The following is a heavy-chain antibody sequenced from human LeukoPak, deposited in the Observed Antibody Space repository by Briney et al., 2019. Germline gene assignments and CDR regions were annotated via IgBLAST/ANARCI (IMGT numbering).Heavy chain of an antibody. CDR3: AVGDYYYDTRFDY. CDR1: GYTFTGYY. CDR2: VNADNSNT. V-gene: IGHV1-3*03. Sequence: ASVKVSCKASGYTFTGYYMRWVRQAPGQRLEWMGWVNADNSNTKYSQEFQGRVTITRDTSASTAYMDLNSLRSEDMAVYYCAVGDYYYDTRFDYWGQGTLVTVSS. D-gene: IGHD3-22*01. J-gene: IGHJ4*02.